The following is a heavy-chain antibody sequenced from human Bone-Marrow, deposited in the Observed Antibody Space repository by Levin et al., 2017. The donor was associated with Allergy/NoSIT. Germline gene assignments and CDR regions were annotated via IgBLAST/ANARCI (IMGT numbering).Heavy chain of an antibody. CDR3: ARDVFNGVYNY. CDR1: GFTFREYY. D-gene: IGHD3-10*01. CDR2: ISTSGSIM. V-gene: IGHV3-11*01. Sequence: PGGSLRLSCAASGFTFREYYMSWVRQAPGKGLEWVAYISTSGSIMYYADSVRGRFTISRDNDKNLLFLHLSSLRAEDAAVYYCARDVFNGVYNYWGQGTLVTVSS. J-gene: IGHJ4*02.